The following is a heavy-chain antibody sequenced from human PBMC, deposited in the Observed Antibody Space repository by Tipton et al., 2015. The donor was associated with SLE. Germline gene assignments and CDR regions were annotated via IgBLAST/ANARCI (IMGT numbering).Heavy chain of an antibody. J-gene: IGHJ3*02. Sequence: TLSLTCTVSGGSISSYYWSWIRQPPGKGLEWIGYIYYSGSTNYNPSLESRVTISVDTSKNQFSLKLSSVTAADTAVYYCARGVQLSPRAFDIWGQGTMVTVSS. CDR2: IYYSGST. V-gene: IGHV4-59*12. CDR1: GGSISSYY. D-gene: IGHD2-2*01. CDR3: ARGVQLSPRAFDI.